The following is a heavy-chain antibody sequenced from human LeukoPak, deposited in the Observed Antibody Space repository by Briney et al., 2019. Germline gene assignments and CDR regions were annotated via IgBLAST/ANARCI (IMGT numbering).Heavy chain of an antibody. V-gene: IGHV3-53*01. CDR1: GFTVSSNY. CDR2: IYSGGNT. J-gene: IGHJ4*02. CDR3: ARHFRSNGDYGPPDY. D-gene: IGHD4-17*01. Sequence: GGSLRLSCAASGFTVSSNYMSWVRQAPGKGLEWVSVIYSGGNTYYADSVKGRFTISRDNSKNTLYLQMNSLRAEDTAVYYCARHFRSNGDYGPPDYWGQGTLVTVSS.